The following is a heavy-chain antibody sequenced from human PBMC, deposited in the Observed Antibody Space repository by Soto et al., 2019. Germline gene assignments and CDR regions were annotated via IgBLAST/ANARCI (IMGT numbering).Heavy chain of an antibody. CDR3: PSTSRGAPRDFDY. J-gene: IGHJ4*02. D-gene: IGHD3-16*01. V-gene: IGHV3-72*01. CDR2: IRDKAHSYTT. CDR1: GLTFSDHY. Sequence: EVLLVESGGGLAQPGGSLRLSCAVSGLTFSDHYMDWVRQAPGRGLEWIARIRDKAHSYTTEYAASVRGRFTISRDDSRNSLYLQMNSLNIEDTAMYYCPSTSRGAPRDFDYWGQGTLVTVSS.